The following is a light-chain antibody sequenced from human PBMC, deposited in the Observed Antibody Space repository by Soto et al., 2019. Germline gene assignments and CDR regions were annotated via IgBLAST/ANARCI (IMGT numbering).Light chain of an antibody. CDR2: AAS. J-gene: IGKJ4*01. Sequence: DIQVTQSPSSLSSSVGDRVTITCRASQSISIYLNWYQQKPGKAPMLLIYAASSLQSGVPSRFAGSASGTDFTLTISSLQPEDFATYYCQQSYSTPTFGGGTKVDIK. CDR3: QQSYSTPT. V-gene: IGKV1-39*01. CDR1: QSISIY.